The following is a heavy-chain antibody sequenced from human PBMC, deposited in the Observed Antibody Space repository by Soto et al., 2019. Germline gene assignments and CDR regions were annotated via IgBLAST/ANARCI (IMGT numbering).Heavy chain of an antibody. CDR3: ATDPPRVAGTYGPYSYYGMDV. D-gene: IGHD6-19*01. CDR1: GYTLTELS. CDR2: FDPEDGET. J-gene: IGHJ6*02. V-gene: IGHV1-24*01. Sequence: ASVKVSCKVSGYTLTELSMHWVRQAPGKGLEWMGGFDPEDGETIYAQKFQGRVTMTEDTSTDTAYMELSSLRSEDTAVYYCATDPPRVAGTYGPYSYYGMDVWGQGPTVTVSS.